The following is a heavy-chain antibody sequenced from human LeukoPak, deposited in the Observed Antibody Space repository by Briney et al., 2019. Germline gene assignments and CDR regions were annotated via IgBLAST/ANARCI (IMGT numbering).Heavy chain of an antibody. Sequence: SVKVSCKASGGTFSSYAISWVRQAPGQGLEWMGGIIPILGIANYAQKFQGRVTITADKSTSTAYMELSSLRSEDTAVYYCARGRRYGSGSQNWFDPWGQGTLVTVSS. CDR1: GGTFSSYA. CDR3: ARGRRYGSGSQNWFDP. CDR2: IIPILGIA. J-gene: IGHJ5*02. V-gene: IGHV1-69*04. D-gene: IGHD3-10*01.